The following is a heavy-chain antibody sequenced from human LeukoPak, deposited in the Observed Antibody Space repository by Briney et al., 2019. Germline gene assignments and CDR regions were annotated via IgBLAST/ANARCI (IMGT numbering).Heavy chain of an antibody. Sequence: PGGSLRLSCAASGFTFSTYAMSWVRQAPGKGLEWVSIISGSGGTTYYADSVKGRFTISRDNSKNTLWLQMNGLTAEDTALYYCAEARYGDPGRFFDLWGRGTLVTVSS. J-gene: IGHJ2*01. CDR1: GFTFSTYA. D-gene: IGHD3-9*01. CDR3: AEARYGDPGRFFDL. V-gene: IGHV3-23*01. CDR2: ISGSGGTT.